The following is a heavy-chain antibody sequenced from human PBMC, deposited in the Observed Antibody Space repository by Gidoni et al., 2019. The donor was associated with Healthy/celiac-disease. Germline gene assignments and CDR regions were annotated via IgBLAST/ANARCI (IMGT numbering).Heavy chain of an antibody. J-gene: IGHJ3*02. D-gene: IGHD5-12*01. CDR1: GYSFTSYW. CDR2: IYPGDSDT. V-gene: IGHV5-51*01. Sequence: EVQLVQSGAEVKKPGESLKISCKGSGYSFTSYWIGWVRQMPGKGLEWMGIIYPGDSDTRYSPSFQGQVTISADKSISTAYLQWSSLKASNTAMYYCARRRDGYNSGDAFDIWGQGTMVTVSS. CDR3: ARRRDGYNSGDAFDI.